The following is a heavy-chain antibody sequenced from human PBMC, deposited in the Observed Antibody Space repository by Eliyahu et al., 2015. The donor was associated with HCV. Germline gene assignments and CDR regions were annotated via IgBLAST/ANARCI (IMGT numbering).Heavy chain of an antibody. V-gene: IGHV3-30*18. CDR3: AKPTSSGWSHDAFDI. Sequence: AASGFTFSSYGMHWVRQAPGKGLEWVAVISYDGSNKYYADSVKGRFTISRDNSKNTLYLQMNSLRAEDTAVYYCAKPTSSGWSHDAFDIWGQGTMVTVSS. D-gene: IGHD6-19*01. CDR1: GFTFSSYG. J-gene: IGHJ3*02. CDR2: ISYDGSNK.